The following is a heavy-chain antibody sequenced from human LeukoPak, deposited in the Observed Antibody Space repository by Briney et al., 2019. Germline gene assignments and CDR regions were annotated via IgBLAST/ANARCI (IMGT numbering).Heavy chain of an antibody. Sequence: PGGSLRLSCAASGFTFSSYWMSWVRQAPGKGLEWVANIKKDGSEKYYVDSVKGRFTISSDNAKNSLYLQMNSLRAEDTAVYYCARDLYRIVVVPHYFDYWGQGTLVTVSS. V-gene: IGHV3-7*01. CDR3: ARDLYRIVVVPHYFDY. J-gene: IGHJ4*02. CDR1: GFTFSSYW. D-gene: IGHD3-22*01. CDR2: IKKDGSEK.